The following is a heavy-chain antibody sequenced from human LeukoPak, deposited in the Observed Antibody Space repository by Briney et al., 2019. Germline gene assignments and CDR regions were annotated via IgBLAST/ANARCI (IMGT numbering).Heavy chain of an antibody. V-gene: IGHV3-48*02. Sequence: GGSLRLSCASSGCTFSSYSMNWVRQAPGKGLEWVSYISSSSNTMYYADSVKGRFTISRDNAKNSLYLQMNSLRDEDMAVYYCARDGGLYSGTSYFDYWGQGTLVTVSS. CDR2: ISSSSNTM. CDR3: ARDGGLYSGTSYFDY. D-gene: IGHD1-26*01. J-gene: IGHJ4*02. CDR1: GCTFSSYS.